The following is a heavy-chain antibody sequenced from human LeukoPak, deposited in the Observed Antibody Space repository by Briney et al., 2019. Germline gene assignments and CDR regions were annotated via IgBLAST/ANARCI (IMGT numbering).Heavy chain of an antibody. CDR1: GFTFSSYA. CDR3: VNWNDVSVDY. J-gene: IGHJ4*02. V-gene: IGHV3-64D*06. D-gene: IGHD1-1*01. Sequence: GGSLRLSCSASGFTFSSYAMHWVRQAPGKGPEYVSAISSNGGSTYYADSVKGRFTISRDNSKNTLYLQMSSLRAEDTAVYYCVNWNDVSVDYWGQGTLVTVSS. CDR2: ISSNGGST.